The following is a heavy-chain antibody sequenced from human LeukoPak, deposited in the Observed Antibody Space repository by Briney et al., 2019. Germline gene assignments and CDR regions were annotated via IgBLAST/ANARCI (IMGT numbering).Heavy chain of an antibody. CDR2: IYYSGST. V-gene: IGHV4-59*11. D-gene: IGHD2-15*01. CDR1: GGSISSHY. CDR3: ARGAAEFDL. Sequence: SETLSLTCTVSGGSISSHYWSWIRQPPGKGLEWIGYIYYSGSTNYNPSLKSRVTISVDTSKNQFSLKLSSVTAADTAVYYCARGAAEFDLWGQGTLVTVSS. J-gene: IGHJ5*02.